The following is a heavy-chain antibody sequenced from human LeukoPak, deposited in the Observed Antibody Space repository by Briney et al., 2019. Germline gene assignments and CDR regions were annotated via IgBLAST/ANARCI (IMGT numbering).Heavy chain of an antibody. J-gene: IGHJ2*01. V-gene: IGHV3-23*01. CDR2: ISGSGGST. CDR3: ARWKHDTPTSEITAAYDWYFDL. Sequence: GGSLRLSCAASGFTFSSYAMSWVRQAPGKGLEWVSAISGSGGSTYYADSVKGRFTISRDNSKNTLYLQMNSLRAEDTAVYYCARWKHDTPTSEITAAYDWYFDLWGRGTLVTVSS. CDR1: GFTFSSYA. D-gene: IGHD6-13*01.